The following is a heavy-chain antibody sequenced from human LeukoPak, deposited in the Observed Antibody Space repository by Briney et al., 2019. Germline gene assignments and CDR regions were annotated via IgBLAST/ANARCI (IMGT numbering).Heavy chain of an antibody. D-gene: IGHD3-22*01. J-gene: IGHJ4*02. V-gene: IGHV1-69*05. CDR3: ARAPTNLYHYDSSGYSDPPDYFDY. Sequence: GSSVKVSCKASGGTFSSYAISWVRQAPGQGLEWMGGIIPIFGTANYAQKFQGRVTITTDESTSTAYMELSSLRSEDTAVYYCARAPTNLYHYDSSGYSDPPDYFDYWGQGTLVTVSS. CDR2: IIPIFGTA. CDR1: GGTFSSYA.